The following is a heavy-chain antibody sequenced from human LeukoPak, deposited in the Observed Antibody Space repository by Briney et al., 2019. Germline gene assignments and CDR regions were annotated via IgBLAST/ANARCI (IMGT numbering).Heavy chain of an antibody. D-gene: IGHD2-15*01. CDR2: ISHSGST. CDR3: ARCRSANYYYYGMDV. CDR1: GGSFSGYY. V-gene: IGHV4-34*01. Sequence: SETLSLTCAVYGGSFSGYYWSWIRQPPGKGLEWIGEISHSGSTNYNPSLKSRVTISVDTSKNQFSLKLSSVTAADTAVYYCARCRSANYYYYGMDVWGQGTTVTVSS. J-gene: IGHJ6*02.